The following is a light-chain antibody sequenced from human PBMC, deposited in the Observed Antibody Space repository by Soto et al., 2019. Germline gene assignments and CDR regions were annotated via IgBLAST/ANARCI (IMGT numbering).Light chain of an antibody. CDR1: QGISNY. V-gene: IGKV1-27*01. CDR3: QKYNSAPFT. Sequence: DIQMTQSQSSLSASVGDRVTITGRASQGISNYSAWYQQKPGKLPKLHIYEASTLQSGVQSRFSGSGFGTDFTLTIGILQPEDVAAYYCQKYNSAPFTFGHGTRVDIK. J-gene: IGKJ3*01. CDR2: EAS.